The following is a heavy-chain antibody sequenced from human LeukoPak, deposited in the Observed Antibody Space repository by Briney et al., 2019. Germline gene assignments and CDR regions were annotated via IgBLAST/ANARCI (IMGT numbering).Heavy chain of an antibody. V-gene: IGHV3-21*01. D-gene: IGHD1-1*01. J-gene: IGHJ3*02. CDR3: ASLGPGAPDAFDI. CDR2: ISSSSSYI. CDR1: GFTFSSYS. Sequence: PGGSLRLSCAASGFTFSSYSMNWVRQAPGKGLEWVSSISSSSSYIYYADSVKGRFTISRDNAKNLLYLQMNSLRAEDTAVYYCASLGPGAPDAFDIWGQGTMVTVSS.